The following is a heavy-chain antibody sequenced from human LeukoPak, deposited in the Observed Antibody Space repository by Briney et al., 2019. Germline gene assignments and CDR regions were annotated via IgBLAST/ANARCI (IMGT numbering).Heavy chain of an antibody. CDR1: GFTFSTYV. CDR3: AKDGCSSTGCYTRWFDP. CDR2: ISGSDVST. Sequence: PGGSLGLSCAASGFTFSTYVMSWVRQAPGKGLEWVSAISGSDVSTYYADSVKGRFTISRDNSKNTLYLQMNSLRAEDTAVYYCAKDGCSSTGCYTRWFDPWDQGTLVTVSS. J-gene: IGHJ5*02. V-gene: IGHV3-23*01. D-gene: IGHD2-2*02.